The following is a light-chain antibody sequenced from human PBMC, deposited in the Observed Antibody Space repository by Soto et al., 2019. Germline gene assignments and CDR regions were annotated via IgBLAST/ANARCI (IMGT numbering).Light chain of an antibody. J-gene: IGLJ1*01. CDR2: DVS. CDR3: SSYRVGGSYV. Sequence: QSALTQPASVSGSPGQSITISCSGTSSDVGRHNAVSWYQQHPGKVPQLMIYDVSIRPSGISDRLSASKSGNMASLIISWLQAEDEADYYCSSYRVGGSYVFGTGTKLTVL. V-gene: IGLV2-14*03. CDR1: SSDVGRHNA.